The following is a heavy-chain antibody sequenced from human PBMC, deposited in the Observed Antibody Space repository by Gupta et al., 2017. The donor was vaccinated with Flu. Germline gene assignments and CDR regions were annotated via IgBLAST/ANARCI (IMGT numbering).Heavy chain of an antibody. CDR1: RFTFGDYA. CDR2: IGSEASGWTT. D-gene: IGHD1-14*01. V-gene: IGHV3-49*04. Sequence: EVQLVESGGDLVQPGRSLSLSCTTSRFTFGDYAVTWVRQALGKGLEWVSFIGSEASGWTTGYAASVKGRFTISRDDAKSIDYLKMNSLKTEDTAKYFCTRFEANQLCVNNSCRYFDRWGQGTLVTVSS. J-gene: IGHJ4*02. CDR3: TRFEANQLCVNNSCRYFDR.